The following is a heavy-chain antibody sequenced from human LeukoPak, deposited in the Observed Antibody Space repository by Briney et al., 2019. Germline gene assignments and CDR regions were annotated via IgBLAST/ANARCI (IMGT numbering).Heavy chain of an antibody. CDR3: ARDCSGGSCYGAFDI. CDR2: IYDSGST. Sequence: SETLSLTCTVSGASIRSGDYYWSWIRQPPGKGLEWIGYIYDSGSTYYNPSLKSRITISVDTSENRFSLKLSSVTATDTAVYYCARDCSGGSCYGAFDIWGQGAMVTVSS. CDR1: GASIRSGDYY. J-gene: IGHJ3*02. V-gene: IGHV4-30-4*01. D-gene: IGHD2-15*01.